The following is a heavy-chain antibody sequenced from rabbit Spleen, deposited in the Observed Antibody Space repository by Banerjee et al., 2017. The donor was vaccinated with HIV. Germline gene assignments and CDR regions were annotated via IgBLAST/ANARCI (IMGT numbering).Heavy chain of an antibody. V-gene: IGHV1S40*01. J-gene: IGHJ6*01. CDR3: ARDTGSSFSSYGMDL. CDR1: GVSFSDNSY. Sequence: QSLGESGGDLVKPGASLTLTCIASGVSFSDNSYMCWVRQAPGKGLEWIACIDTGSSGFTYFASWAKGRFTISKPSSTTVTLQMTSLTAADTATYFCARDTGSSFSSYGMDLWGPGTLVTVS. D-gene: IGHD8-1*01. CDR2: IDTGSSGFT.